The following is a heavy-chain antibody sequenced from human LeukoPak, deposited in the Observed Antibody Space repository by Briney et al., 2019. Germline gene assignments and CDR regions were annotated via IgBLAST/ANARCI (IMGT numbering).Heavy chain of an antibody. CDR1: GFTFSSYV. J-gene: IGHJ5*02. D-gene: IGHD6-13*01. Sequence: GGSLRLSCAASGFTFSSYVMNWVRQAPGKGLEWVSVISGGGGSAYYADSVKGRFTISRDNSKNTLYLQMNSLRAEDTAIYYCAKEPNSMAAAGNWFDPWGQGTLVTVSS. V-gene: IGHV3-23*01. CDR2: ISGGGGSA. CDR3: AKEPNSMAAAGNWFDP.